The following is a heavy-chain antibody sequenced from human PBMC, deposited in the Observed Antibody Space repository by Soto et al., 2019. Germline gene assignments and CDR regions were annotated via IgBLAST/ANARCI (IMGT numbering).Heavy chain of an antibody. CDR3: ARRQDYDFWSGAWYFDY. CDR2: IYPGDSDT. D-gene: IGHD3-3*01. Sequence: GESLKISCKGSGYSFTSYWIGWVRQMPGKGLEWMGIIYPGDSDTRYSPSFQGQVTISADKSISTAYPQWSSLKASDTAMYYCARRQDYDFWSGAWYFDYWGQGTLVTVS. V-gene: IGHV5-51*01. CDR1: GYSFTSYW. J-gene: IGHJ4*02.